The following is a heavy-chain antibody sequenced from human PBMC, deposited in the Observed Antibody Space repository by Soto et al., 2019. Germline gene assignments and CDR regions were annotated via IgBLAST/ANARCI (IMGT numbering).Heavy chain of an antibody. Sequence: QVQVVQSGAEMKKPGSAVKVSCKTSGGTFSTAAISCVRQAPGQGLEWMGGIMPIFRTADYAQKFQGRVTLTADESATTAYLELSSLRSEDTAVYYCARDKDRAQLGGNYYYIMDVWGQGTTVTVTS. CDR1: GGTFSTAA. J-gene: IGHJ6*02. V-gene: IGHV1-69*12. CDR3: ARDKDRAQLGGNYYYIMDV. D-gene: IGHD3-3*02. CDR2: IMPIFRTA.